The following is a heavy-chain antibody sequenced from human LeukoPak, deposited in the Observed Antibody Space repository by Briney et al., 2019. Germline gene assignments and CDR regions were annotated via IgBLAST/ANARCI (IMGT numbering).Heavy chain of an antibody. Sequence: SSETLSLTCTLSGVSISTYYWSWIRQSAGKGLEWIGRIYTSGRNNYNPSLKSRVTMSVDTSKNQFSLKLTSVTAADTAVYYCARESTVVLPTADRSYYFDYWGQGTLVTVSS. J-gene: IGHJ4*02. CDR2: IYTSGRN. D-gene: IGHD2-2*01. CDR3: ARESTVVLPTADRSYYFDY. V-gene: IGHV4-4*07. CDR1: GVSISTYY.